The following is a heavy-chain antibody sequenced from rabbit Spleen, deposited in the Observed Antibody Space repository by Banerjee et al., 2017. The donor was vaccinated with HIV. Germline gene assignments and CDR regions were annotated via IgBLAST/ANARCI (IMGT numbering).Heavy chain of an antibody. CDR1: GFDFSRYY. J-gene: IGHJ4*01. D-gene: IGHD2-1*01. V-gene: IGHV1S7*01. CDR2: IYGGSGIT. CDR3: VRDRANIGGDYGPYYFDL. Sequence: QQLVESGGGLVQPGGSLTLTCTASGFDFSRYYLSWVRQAPGKGLEWIGIIYGGSGITDYASWVNGRFTISSDNAQNTLYLQLNSLTAADTATYFCVRDRANIGGDYGPYYFDLWGPGTLVTVS.